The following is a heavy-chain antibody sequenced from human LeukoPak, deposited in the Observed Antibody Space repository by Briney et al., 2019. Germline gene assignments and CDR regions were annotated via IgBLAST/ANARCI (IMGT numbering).Heavy chain of an antibody. D-gene: IGHD2-15*01. CDR2: INNGGST. CDR1: GFTVSSNY. V-gene: IGHV3-66*01. CDR3: ARDATGAFDY. J-gene: IGHJ4*02. Sequence: GGSLRLSCAASGFTVSSNYMSWVRQAPGKGLEWVSAINNGGSTYYAASVTATSPISRDNSKNSLYLQMNSLRAEDTAVYYCARDATGAFDYWGQGTLVTVSS.